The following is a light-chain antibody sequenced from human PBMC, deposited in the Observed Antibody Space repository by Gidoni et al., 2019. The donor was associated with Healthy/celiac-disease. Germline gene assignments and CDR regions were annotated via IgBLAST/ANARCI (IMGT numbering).Light chain of an antibody. CDR2: KAS. V-gene: IGKV1-5*03. J-gene: IGKJ1*01. Sequence: DIQMPQSPSTLSASVGDRVTITCRASQSISSWLAWYQQKPGKAPKLLIYKASSLGSGVPSRFSGSGSGTEFTLTISSLQPDDFATYYCQQYNSYSWTFGQGTKVEIK. CDR3: QQYNSYSWT. CDR1: QSISSW.